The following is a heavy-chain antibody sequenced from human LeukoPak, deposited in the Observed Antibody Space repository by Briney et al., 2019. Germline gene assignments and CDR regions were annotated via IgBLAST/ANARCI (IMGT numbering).Heavy chain of an antibody. J-gene: IGHJ5*02. CDR1: GFTFSSYA. V-gene: IGHV3-23*01. CDR2: ISGSGGST. Sequence: PGGSLRLSCAASGFTFSSYAMSWVRQAPGRGLEWVSAISGSGGSTYYADYVKGRFTISTYNSKNTLYLQMHSLRAEDTAVYYCAKDAYYYGSGLNWFDPWGQGTLVTVSS. D-gene: IGHD3-10*01. CDR3: AKDAYYYGSGLNWFDP.